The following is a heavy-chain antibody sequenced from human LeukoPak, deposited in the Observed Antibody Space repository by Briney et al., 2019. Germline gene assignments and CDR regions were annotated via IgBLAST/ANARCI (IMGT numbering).Heavy chain of an antibody. V-gene: IGHV3-9*01. D-gene: IGHD6-13*01. J-gene: IGHJ4*02. CDR3: ARDQDGSLSAAFDY. Sequence: GGSLRLSCAASGFTFDDYAMHWVRQAPGKGLEWVSGISWNSGSIGYADSVKGRFTISRDSAKNSLYLQMNSLRAEDTAVYYCARDQDGSLSAAFDYWGQGTLVTVSS. CDR1: GFTFDDYA. CDR2: ISWNSGSI.